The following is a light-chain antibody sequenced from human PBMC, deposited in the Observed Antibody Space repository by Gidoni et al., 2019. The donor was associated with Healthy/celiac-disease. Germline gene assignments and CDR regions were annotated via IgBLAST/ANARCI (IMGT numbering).Light chain of an antibody. Sequence: QLVLTQSPSASASLEASVKLTCTLSSGHSSYAIAWHQQQPEKGPRYLMKLNSDGSHSKGDGIPDRFSGSSSGAERYLTISSLQSEDEADYYCQTWGTGGAWVFGGGTKLTVL. CDR1: SGHSSYA. CDR3: QTWGTGGAWV. J-gene: IGLJ3*02. CDR2: LNSDGSH. V-gene: IGLV4-69*01.